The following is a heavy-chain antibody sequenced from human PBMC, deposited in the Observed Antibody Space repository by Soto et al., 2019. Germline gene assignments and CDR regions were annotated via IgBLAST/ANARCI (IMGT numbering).Heavy chain of an antibody. CDR2: IYYSGST. CDR1: GGSISSYY. CDR3: ARRTNYYDSSGYHPPDAFDI. V-gene: IGHV4-59*04. J-gene: IGHJ3*02. Sequence: SETLSLTCTVSGGSISSYYWSWIRQPPGKGLEWIGYIYYSGSTYYNPSLKSRVTISVGTSKNQFSLKLSSVAAADTAVYYCARRTNYYDSSGYHPPDAFDIWGQGTMVTVSS. D-gene: IGHD3-22*01.